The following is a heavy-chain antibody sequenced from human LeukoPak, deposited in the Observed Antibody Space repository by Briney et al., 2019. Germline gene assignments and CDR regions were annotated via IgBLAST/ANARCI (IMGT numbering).Heavy chain of an antibody. V-gene: IGHV3-11*04. D-gene: IGHD6-13*01. CDR1: GFTFSDYY. Sequence: PGGSLRLSCAASGFTFSDYYMSWIRQAPGKGLEWVSYISSSGSTIYYADSVKGRFTISRDNAKNTLYLQMNSLRAEDTAVYYCARGLRIAAAVLDYWGQGTLVTVSS. CDR3: ARGLRIAAAVLDY. J-gene: IGHJ4*02. CDR2: ISSSGSTI.